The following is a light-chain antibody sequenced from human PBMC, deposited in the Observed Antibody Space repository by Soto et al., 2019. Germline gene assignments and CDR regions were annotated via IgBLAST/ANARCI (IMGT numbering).Light chain of an antibody. Sequence: QSALTQPASASGSPGQSITISCTGTSSDVGGYNYVSWYQQHPGKAPKLMIYDVSNRPSGVSNRFSGSKSGNTASLTISGLQAEDEADYFCSSYTSSSAPSAVFGGGTQLTVL. CDR3: SSYTSSSAPSAV. CDR2: DVS. J-gene: IGLJ7*01. CDR1: SSDVGGYNY. V-gene: IGLV2-14*01.